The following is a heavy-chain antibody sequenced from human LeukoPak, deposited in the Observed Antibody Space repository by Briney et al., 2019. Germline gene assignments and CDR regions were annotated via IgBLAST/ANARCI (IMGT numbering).Heavy chain of an antibody. CDR3: ARGVPAAAEWGYYYYYMDV. D-gene: IGHD2-2*01. J-gene: IGHJ6*03. V-gene: IGHV1-2*02. Sequence: ASVKVSCKASGYTFTGYYMHWVRQAPGQGLEWMGWINPNSGGTNYAQKFQGRVTMTRDTSISTAYMELSRLRSDDTAVYYCARGVPAAAEWGYYYYYMDVWGKGTRSPSP. CDR2: INPNSGGT. CDR1: GYTFTGYY.